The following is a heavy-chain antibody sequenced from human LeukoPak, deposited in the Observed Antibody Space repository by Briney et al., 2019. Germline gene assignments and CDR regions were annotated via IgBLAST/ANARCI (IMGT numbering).Heavy chain of an antibody. D-gene: IGHD3-22*01. CDR2: FDPEDGAT. CDR1: GYTLTELS. CDR3: ATDHGYYDSSGYFDY. Sequence: ASVKVSCKVSGYTLTELSMHWVRQAPGKGLEWMGGFDPEDGATIYAQKFQGRVTMTEDTSTDTAYMELSSLRSEDTAVYYCATDHGYYDSSGYFDYWGQGTLVTVSS. J-gene: IGHJ4*02. V-gene: IGHV1-24*01.